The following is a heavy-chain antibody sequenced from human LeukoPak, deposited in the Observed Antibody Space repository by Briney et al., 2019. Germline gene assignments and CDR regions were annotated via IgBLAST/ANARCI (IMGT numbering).Heavy chain of an antibody. CDR1: GFIFSRYS. CDR3: VREQLPERYFDL. Sequence: GGSLRLSCAASGFIFSRYSMNWVRQAPGKGLEWVSSISSSTTDIGYADSMKGRFTISRDNAKNSLYLQMNSLRAEDTAVYYCVREQLPERYFDLWGRGTLVTVSS. CDR2: ISSSTTDI. J-gene: IGHJ2*01. D-gene: IGHD2-2*01. V-gene: IGHV3-21*01.